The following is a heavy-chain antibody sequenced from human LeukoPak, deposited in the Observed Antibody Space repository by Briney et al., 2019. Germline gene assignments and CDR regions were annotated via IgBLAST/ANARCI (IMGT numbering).Heavy chain of an antibody. CDR1: GGTFSSYA. Sequence: SVKVSCKASGGTFSSYAISWVRQAPGQGLEWMGGIIPIFGIANYAQKFQGRVTITTDESTSTAYMELSSLRPEDTAVYYCARAHRYYDFWSGYPDYWGQGTLVTVSS. CDR3: ARAHRYYDFWSGYPDY. D-gene: IGHD3-3*01. J-gene: IGHJ4*02. V-gene: IGHV1-69*05. CDR2: IIPIFGIA.